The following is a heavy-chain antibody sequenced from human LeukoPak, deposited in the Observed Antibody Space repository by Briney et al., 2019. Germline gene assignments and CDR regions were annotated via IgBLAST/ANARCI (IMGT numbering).Heavy chain of an antibody. CDR1: GYTFTSYY. CDR2: ISAYNGNT. Sequence: ASVKVSCKASGYTFTSYYIHWVRQAPGQGLEWMGWISAYNGNTNFAQKFQGRVTMTTETSTSTAYMELRSLTSDDTAVYYCARSPSSGWYWFDYWGQGTLVTVSS. D-gene: IGHD6-19*01. V-gene: IGHV1-18*04. CDR3: ARSPSSGWYWFDY. J-gene: IGHJ4*02.